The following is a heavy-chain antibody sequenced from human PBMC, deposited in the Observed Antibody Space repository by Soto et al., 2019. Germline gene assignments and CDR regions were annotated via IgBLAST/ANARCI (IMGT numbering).Heavy chain of an antibody. CDR2: ISSSSSYI. Sequence: GGSLRLSCAASGFTFSSYSMNWVRQAPGKGLEWVSSISSSSSYIYYADSVKGRFTISRDNAKNSLYLQMNSLRAEDTAVYYCARDGAAGLAGESYYYYYMDVWGKGTTVTVSS. V-gene: IGHV3-21*01. J-gene: IGHJ6*03. D-gene: IGHD6-13*01. CDR3: ARDGAAGLAGESYYYYYMDV. CDR1: GFTFSSYS.